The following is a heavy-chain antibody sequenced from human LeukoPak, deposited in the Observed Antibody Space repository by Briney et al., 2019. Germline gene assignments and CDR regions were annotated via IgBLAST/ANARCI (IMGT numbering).Heavy chain of an antibody. V-gene: IGHV4-39*02. J-gene: IGHJ4*02. CDR2: FCYSGNT. D-gene: IGHD6-19*01. Sequence: SETLSLTCTVSGDSISNSAYCWGWIRQPPGKGLEWIGSFCYSGNTYYNPSLKSRVTLSVDTSRNQFSLELSSMTAADTAVYYCTKDYGGWSRDYWGQGTLVTVSS. CDR1: GDSISNSAYC. CDR3: TKDYGGWSRDY.